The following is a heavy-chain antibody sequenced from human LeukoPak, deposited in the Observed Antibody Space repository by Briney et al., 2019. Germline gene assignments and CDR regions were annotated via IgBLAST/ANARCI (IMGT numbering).Heavy chain of an antibody. V-gene: IGHV1-2*04. CDR1: GYTFTGHY. CDR3: AREGVDTAMDY. J-gene: IGHJ4*02. CDR2: INPNSGGT. Sequence: ASVKVSCKASGYTFTGHYMHWVRQAPGQGLEWMGWINPNSGGTNYAQKFQGWVTMTRDTSISTAYMALSRLRSDDTAVYYCAREGVDTAMDYWGQGTLVTVSS. D-gene: IGHD5-18*01.